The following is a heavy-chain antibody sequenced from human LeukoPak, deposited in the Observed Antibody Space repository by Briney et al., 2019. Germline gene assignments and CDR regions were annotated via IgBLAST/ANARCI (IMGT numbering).Heavy chain of an antibody. CDR3: ARDYDSSGYYDPH. V-gene: IGHV3-48*03. J-gene: IGHJ4*02. CDR1: GFXFSSYE. CDR2: ISSSGSTI. D-gene: IGHD3-22*01. Sequence: GGSLRLSCAASGFXFSSYEINWVRQAPGKGLEWGSYISSSGSTIYYADSVKGRFTISRDNAKNSLYLQMNSLRAEDTAVYYCARDYDSSGYYDPHWGQGTLVTVSS.